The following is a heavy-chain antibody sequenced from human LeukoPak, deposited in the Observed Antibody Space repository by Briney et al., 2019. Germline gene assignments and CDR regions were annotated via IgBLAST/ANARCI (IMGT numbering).Heavy chain of an antibody. Sequence: GESLKISCKGSGYSFTSYWIGWVRQMPGKGLEWMGIIYPGDSDTRYSPSFQGQVTISADKSISTAYLQWSSLKASDTAMYYCARGYCSSTSCYYYFDYWGRGTLVTVSS. D-gene: IGHD2-2*01. CDR2: IYPGDSDT. V-gene: IGHV5-51*01. CDR3: ARGYCSSTSCYYYFDY. CDR1: GYSFTSYW. J-gene: IGHJ4*02.